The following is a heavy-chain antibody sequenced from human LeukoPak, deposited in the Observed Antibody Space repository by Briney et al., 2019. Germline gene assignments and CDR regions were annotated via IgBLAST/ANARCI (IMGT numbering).Heavy chain of an antibody. J-gene: IGHJ5*02. V-gene: IGHV4-38-2*02. CDR3: ARAIVGATNWFDP. Sequence: SETLSLTCTVSGYSISSGYYWGWIRQPPGKGLEWIGSIYHSGSTYYNPSLKSRVTISVDKSKNQFSLKLSSVTAADTAVYYCARAIVGATNWFDPWGQGTLVTVSS. CDR1: GYSISSGYY. D-gene: IGHD1-26*01. CDR2: IYHSGST.